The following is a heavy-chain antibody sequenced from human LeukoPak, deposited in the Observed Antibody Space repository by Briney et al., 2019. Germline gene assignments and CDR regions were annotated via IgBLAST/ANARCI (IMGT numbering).Heavy chain of an antibody. V-gene: IGHV4-59*08. D-gene: IGHD6-19*01. J-gene: IGHJ6*03. CDR2: IYYSGST. CDR3: ARHKYSSGWPPEGAFDI. CDR1: GFTVSSKY. Sequence: LRLSCTASGFTVSSKYMSWVRQAPGKGLEWIGYIYYSGSTNYNPSLKSRVTISVDTSKNQFSLKLSSVTAADTAVYYCARHKYSSGWPPEGAFDIWGKGTTVTISS.